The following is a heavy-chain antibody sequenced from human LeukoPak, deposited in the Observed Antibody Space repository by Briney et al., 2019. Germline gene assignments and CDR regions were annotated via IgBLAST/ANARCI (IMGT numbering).Heavy chain of an antibody. V-gene: IGHV4-39*07. Sequence: SETLSLTCTVSGASITNSLYYWGWIRQPPGKGLEWIGEINHSGSTNYNPSLKSRVTISVDTSKNQFSLKLSSVTAADTAVYYCARLRGGPAAAGTYHYYYGMDVWGQGTTVTVSS. CDR1: GASITNSLYY. CDR2: INHSGST. D-gene: IGHD6-13*01. J-gene: IGHJ6*02. CDR3: ARLRGGPAAAGTYHYYYGMDV.